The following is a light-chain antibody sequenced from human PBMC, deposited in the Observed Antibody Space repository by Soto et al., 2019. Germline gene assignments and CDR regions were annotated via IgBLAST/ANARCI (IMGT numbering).Light chain of an antibody. J-gene: IGLJ2*01. CDR2: DVN. V-gene: IGLV2-11*01. Sequence: QSALTQPRSVSGSPGQSVTISCTGTSSDVGGYNCVSWYQQHPDKAPKLMIYDVNKRPSGVPDRFSGSKSGNTASLTISGLQAEDEADYYCCSYAGSYTLVFGGGTKLTVL. CDR1: SSDVGGYNC. CDR3: CSYAGSYTLV.